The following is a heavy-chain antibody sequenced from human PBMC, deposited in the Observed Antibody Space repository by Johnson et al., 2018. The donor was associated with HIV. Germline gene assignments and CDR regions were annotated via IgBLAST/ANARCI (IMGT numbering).Heavy chain of an antibody. Sequence: QVQLVQSGGGVVQPGRSLRLSCEASGFTFSRCGMHWVRQAPGKGLEWVAVTSYDGSHIYYADSVKGRFTISRDNSKSTLFLEMNSLRSEDTAVYYCARIPEAGTHFYHFDYWGQGTLVTVSS. CDR2: TSYDGSHI. D-gene: IGHD1-1*01. V-gene: IGHV3-30*03. J-gene: IGHJ4*02. CDR1: GFTFSRCG. CDR3: ARIPEAGTHFYHFDY.